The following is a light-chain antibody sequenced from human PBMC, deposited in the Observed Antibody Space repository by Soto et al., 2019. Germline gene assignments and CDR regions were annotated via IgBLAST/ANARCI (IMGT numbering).Light chain of an antibody. CDR1: QSVYSN. CDR2: HAS. J-gene: IGKJ4*01. V-gene: IGKV3-15*01. CDR3: QQYSKWPLT. Sequence: EIVMTQSPATLSVSPGERATLSCRASQSVYSNLAWYQQKPGQAPRLLIYHASTRATGIPARFSGGGSGTEFTLTISSLQSEDFAVYYCQQYSKWPLTFGGVTKVEIQ.